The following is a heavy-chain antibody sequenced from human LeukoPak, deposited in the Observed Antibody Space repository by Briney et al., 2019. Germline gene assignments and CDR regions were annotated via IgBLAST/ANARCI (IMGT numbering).Heavy chain of an antibody. CDR3: ARQKVEEQWLVHFDY. CDR1: GGSISSYY. D-gene: IGHD6-19*01. J-gene: IGHJ4*02. V-gene: IGHV4-59*08. CDR2: IYYSGST. Sequence: PSETLSLTCTVSGGSISSYYWSWIRQPPGKGLEWIGYIYYSGSTNYNPSLKSRVTISVDTSKNQFSLKLSSVTAADTAVYYCARQKVEEQWLVHFDYWGQGTLVTVSS.